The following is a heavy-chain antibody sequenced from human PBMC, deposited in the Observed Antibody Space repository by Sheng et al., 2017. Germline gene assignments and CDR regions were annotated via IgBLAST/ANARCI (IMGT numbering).Heavy chain of an antibody. J-gene: IGHJ3*02. CDR3: AREGTVVRGVTLPPPFDAFVY. V-gene: IGHV3-74*01. D-gene: IGHD3-10*01. CDR1: GFTFSSYW. CDR2: INSDGSST. Sequence: EVQLVESGGGLVQPGGSLRLSCAASGFTFSSYWMHWVRQAPGKGLVWVSRINSDGSSTSYADSVKGRFTISRDNAKNTLYLQMNSLRAEDTAVYYCAREGTVVRGVTLPPPFDAFVYLGPNGTNGHRLF.